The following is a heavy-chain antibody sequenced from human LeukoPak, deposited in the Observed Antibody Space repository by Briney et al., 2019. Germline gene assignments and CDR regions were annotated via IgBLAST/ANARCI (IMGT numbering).Heavy chain of an antibody. CDR3: ARVRTTGSYYGMDV. D-gene: IGHD3-10*01. Sequence: GGSLRLSCAASGFTFSSYSINWVRQAPGKGLEWVSCVSSTSSFIYYADSVKGRFTISRDNAKNSLYLQMNSLRPEDTAMYYCARVRTTGSYYGMDVWGQGTTVTVSS. CDR1: GFTFSSYS. CDR2: VSSTSSFI. V-gene: IGHV3-21*01. J-gene: IGHJ6*02.